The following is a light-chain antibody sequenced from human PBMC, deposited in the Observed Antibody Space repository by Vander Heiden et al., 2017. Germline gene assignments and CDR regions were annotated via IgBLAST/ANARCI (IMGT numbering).Light chain of an antibody. CDR1: NIGSKR. CDR2: DDS. Sequence: SPVLPQPPPLSVAPGKTARITCGGNNIGSKRVHGYQQKPGQAPVLVVYDDSDRPSGIPERFSGSNSGNTATLTISRVEAGDEADYSCQVWDSSSDHPVFGGGTKLTVL. CDR3: QVWDSSSDHPV. V-gene: IGLV3-21*03. J-gene: IGLJ3*02.